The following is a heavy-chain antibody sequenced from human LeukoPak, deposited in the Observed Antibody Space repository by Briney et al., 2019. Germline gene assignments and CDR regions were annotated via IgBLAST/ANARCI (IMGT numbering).Heavy chain of an antibody. CDR3: ASSTEDYGPSLGMDV. V-gene: IGHV4-4*07. D-gene: IGHD4-17*01. Sequence: SETLSLTCTVSGGSIGSYYWSWIRQPAEKGLEWIGHIYTSGSTNYNPSLKSRVTISVDTSKNQFSLKLSSVTAADTAVYYCASSTEDYGPSLGMDVWGQGTTVTVSS. CDR1: GGSIGSYY. CDR2: IYTSGST. J-gene: IGHJ6*02.